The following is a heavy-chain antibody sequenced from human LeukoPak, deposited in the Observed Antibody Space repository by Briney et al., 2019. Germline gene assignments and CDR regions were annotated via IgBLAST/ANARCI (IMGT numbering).Heavy chain of an antibody. CDR3: AKYYCSRTSCYHFDY. D-gene: IGHD2-2*01. CDR1: GGSICSYY. Sequence: SETLSLTCTVSGGSICSYYWSWIRQPPGKGLEWIGYIHYSGSTNYNPSLKSRVTILADTSKNQFSLKLSSVTAADTAVYYCAKYYCSRTSCYHFDYWGQGTLVTVSS. J-gene: IGHJ4*02. CDR2: IHYSGST. V-gene: IGHV4-59*01.